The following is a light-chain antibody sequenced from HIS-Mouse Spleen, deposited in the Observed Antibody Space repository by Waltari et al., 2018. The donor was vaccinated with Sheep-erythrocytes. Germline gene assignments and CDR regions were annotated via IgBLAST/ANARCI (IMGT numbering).Light chain of an antibody. CDR2: LGS. CDR1: QSLLHSNGYNY. V-gene: IGKV2-28*01. CDR3: MQALQTPRT. Sequence: DIVMTQSPLSLPVTPGEPASISCRSSQSLLHSNGYNYLDWYRQKPGQSPQLLIYLGSNRASGVPDRFSGSGSGTDFTLKISRVEAEDVGVYYCMQALQTPRTFGRGTKVEIK. J-gene: IGKJ1*01.